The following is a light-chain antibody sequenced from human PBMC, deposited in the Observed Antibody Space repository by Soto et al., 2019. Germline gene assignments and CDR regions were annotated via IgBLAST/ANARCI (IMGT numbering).Light chain of an antibody. CDR1: QSVSSN. V-gene: IGKV3D-15*01. Sequence: EIVMTQSPATLSVSPGDRATLSCRASQSVSSNLAWYQQKPGQAPRLLIYGASTRATGIPARFSGSGSGTEFTLTISSLQSEDFAVYYCQHYNNWSTFGQGTRLEIK. CDR2: GAS. J-gene: IGKJ5*01. CDR3: QHYNNWST.